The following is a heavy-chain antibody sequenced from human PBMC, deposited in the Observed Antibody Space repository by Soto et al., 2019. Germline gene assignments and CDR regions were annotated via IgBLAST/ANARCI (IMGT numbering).Heavy chain of an antibody. D-gene: IGHD2-2*02. CDR3: ASAYTTSCTGP. CDR2: INPTGGST. Sequence: ASVKVSCEASGYTFTNYYMHWVRQAPGEGLEWMGMINPTGGSTTYAQKFQGRVSVTRDTSTNTVYMELSGLRSEDTAVYYCASAYTTSCTGPWGQGTLVTVSS. J-gene: IGHJ5*02. V-gene: IGHV1-46*01. CDR1: GYTFTNYY.